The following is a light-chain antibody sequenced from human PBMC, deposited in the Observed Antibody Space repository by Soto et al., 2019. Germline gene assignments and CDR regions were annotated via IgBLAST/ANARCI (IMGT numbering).Light chain of an antibody. CDR1: QSVSSSY. CDR2: GAS. CDR3: QQYGSSPPMYT. V-gene: IGKV3-20*01. Sequence: EIVLTQSPGTLSLSPGERATLSCRASQSVSSSYLAWYQQKPGQAPRLLIYGASGRATGIPDRFSGSGSGTDFTLTISTLEPEDFAVYYCQQYGSSPPMYTFGQGTKLEIK. J-gene: IGKJ2*01.